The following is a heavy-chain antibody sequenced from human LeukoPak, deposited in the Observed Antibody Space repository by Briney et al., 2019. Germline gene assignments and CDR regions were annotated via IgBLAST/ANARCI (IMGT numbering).Heavy chain of an antibody. CDR1: GDSISSSTYY. D-gene: IGHD2-2*01. CDR2: IYYSGST. J-gene: IGHJ2*01. Sequence: PSETLSLTCTVSGDSISSSTYYWGWIRQPPGKGLEWIGSIYYSGSTYYNPSLKSRVTISVDTSKNQFSLKLSSVTAADTAAYYCARHYHQLFLYWYFDLWGRGTLVTVSS. V-gene: IGHV4-39*01. CDR3: ARHYHQLFLYWYFDL.